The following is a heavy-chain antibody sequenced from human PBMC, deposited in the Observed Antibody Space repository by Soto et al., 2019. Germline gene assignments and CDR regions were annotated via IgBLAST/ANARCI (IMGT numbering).Heavy chain of an antibody. V-gene: IGHV4-31*03. D-gene: IGHD6-6*01. CDR3: VRGDYSSSLDV. Sequence: QVQLQESGPGLVKPSQTLSLTCTVSGGSISSGGHYWSWIRQHPGKGLEWIGYIYYSGSTYYNPSLESRLTISVATSKNQLSLKVSSVTAADTAVYYCVRGDYSSSLDVWGQGTTVTVSS. CDR1: GGSISSGGHY. J-gene: IGHJ6*02. CDR2: IYYSGST.